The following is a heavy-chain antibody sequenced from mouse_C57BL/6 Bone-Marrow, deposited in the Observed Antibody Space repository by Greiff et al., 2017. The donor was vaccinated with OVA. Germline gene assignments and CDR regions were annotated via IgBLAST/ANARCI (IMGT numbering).Heavy chain of an antibody. V-gene: IGHV5-12*01. J-gene: IGHJ2*01. Sequence: EVKLVESGGGLVQPGGSLKLSCAASGFTFSDYYMYWVRQTPEKRLEWVAYISNGGGSTYYPDTVKGRFTISRDNAKNTLYLQMSRLKSEDTAMYYCARPHYYGSSYPYFDYWGQGTTLTVSS. CDR1: GFTFSDYY. D-gene: IGHD1-1*01. CDR2: ISNGGGST. CDR3: ARPHYYGSSYPYFDY.